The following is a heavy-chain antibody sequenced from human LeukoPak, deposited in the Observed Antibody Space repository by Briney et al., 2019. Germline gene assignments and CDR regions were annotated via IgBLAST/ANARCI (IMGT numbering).Heavy chain of an antibody. CDR3: ARLPCISTSCSRRWAFDY. V-gene: IGHV4-59*08. J-gene: IGHJ4*02. CDR2: IYYSGST. D-gene: IGHD2-2*01. CDR1: GGSISSYY. Sequence: SETLSLTCTVSGGSISSYYWSWIRQPPGKGLEWIGYIYYSGSTNYNPSLKSQVNISVDTSKNQFSLKVTSVTAADTAVYYCARLPCISTSCSRRWAFDYWGQGTLVTASS.